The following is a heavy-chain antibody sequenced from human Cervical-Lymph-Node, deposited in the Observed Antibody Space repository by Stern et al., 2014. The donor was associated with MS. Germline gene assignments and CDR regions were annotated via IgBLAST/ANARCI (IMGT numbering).Heavy chain of an antibody. J-gene: IGHJ4*02. CDR1: GGTFSSYA. CDR3: ARDAGEYYDSSGSVYDY. Sequence: QVQLVESGAEVKKPGSSVKVSCKASGGTFSSYAIRWVRQAPGQGLEWMGGIIPIFGTANYAQKFQGRVTITADESTSTAYMELSSLRSEDTAVYYCARDAGEYYDSSGSVYDYWGQGTLVTVSS. V-gene: IGHV1-69*01. CDR2: IIPIFGTA. D-gene: IGHD3-22*01.